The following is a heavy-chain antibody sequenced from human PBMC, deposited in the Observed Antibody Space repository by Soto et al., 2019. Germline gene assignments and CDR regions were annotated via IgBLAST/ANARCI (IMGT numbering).Heavy chain of an antibody. CDR2: ISAYNGNT. CDR3: ARVGYYDSSGYYYWYFDL. D-gene: IGHD3-22*01. Sequence: QVQLVQSGAEVKKPGASVKVSCKASGYTFTSYGISWVRQAPGQGLEWMGWISAYNGNTNYAQKLQGRVTMTTDTSTSTAYMVLRSLRSDDTAVYYCARVGYYDSSGYYYWYFDLWGRGTLVTVSS. CDR1: GYTFTSYG. V-gene: IGHV1-18*01. J-gene: IGHJ2*01.